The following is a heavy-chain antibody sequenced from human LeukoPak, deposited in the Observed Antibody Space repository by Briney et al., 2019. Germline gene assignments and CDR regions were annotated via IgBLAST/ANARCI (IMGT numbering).Heavy chain of an antibody. CDR2: INPSGGST. CDR1: GYTFTSYY. Sequence: ASVEVSCKASGYTFTSYYMHWVRQAPGQGLEWMGIINPSGGSTSYAQKFQGRVTMTRDTSTSTVYMELSSLRSEDTAVYYCATTRAYHNYYDSSGYYHPWGQGTLVTVSS. D-gene: IGHD3-22*01. J-gene: IGHJ5*02. CDR3: ATTRAYHNYYDSSGYYHP. V-gene: IGHV1-46*01.